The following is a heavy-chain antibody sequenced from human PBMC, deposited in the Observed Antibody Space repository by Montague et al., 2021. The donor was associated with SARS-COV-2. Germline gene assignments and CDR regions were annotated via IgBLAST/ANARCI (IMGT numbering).Heavy chain of an antibody. CDR1: GFTVSSNY. J-gene: IGHJ4*02. V-gene: IGHV3-53*01. CDR3: ARDAGGNFPTSFDY. Sequence: SLRLSCAASGFTVSSNYMSWVRQAPGKGLEWVSVISSGGSTYYADSVKGRFTISRDNSKNTLYLQMNSLRAEDTAVYYCARDAGGNFPTSFDYWGQGTLVTVSS. D-gene: IGHD4-23*01. CDR2: ISSGGST.